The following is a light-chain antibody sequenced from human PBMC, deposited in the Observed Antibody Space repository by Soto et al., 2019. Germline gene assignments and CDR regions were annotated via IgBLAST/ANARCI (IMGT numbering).Light chain of an antibody. CDR1: QFVSSSD. CDR3: QQYGSSSTWT. CDR2: GTS. J-gene: IGKJ1*01. Sequence: EIVLTQSPGTLSLSPGERATLSCRASQFVSSSDLVRYRQKPGQAPRLLIYGTSTRATGIPDRFSGSGSGTDFTLTISRLEPEDFAVYYCQQYGSSSTWTFGQGIKVEIK. V-gene: IGKV3-20*01.